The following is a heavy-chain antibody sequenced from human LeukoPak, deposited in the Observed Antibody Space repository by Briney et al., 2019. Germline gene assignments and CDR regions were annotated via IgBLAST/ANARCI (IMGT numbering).Heavy chain of an antibody. CDR2: VSGYNADT. V-gene: IGHV1-18*01. D-gene: IGHD4-17*01. CDR1: GYNFVTYG. J-gene: IGHJ4*02. Sequence: SVKVSCKTSGYNFVTYGISCMRPAPGPGLDSMGWVSGYNADTQYAQRFQGRVTMSADTSTTTAYMELRSLRSDDTAVYYCARASGRRDDYGDYVFSVVNYWGQGTLVTVSS. CDR3: ARASGRRDDYGDYVFSVVNY.